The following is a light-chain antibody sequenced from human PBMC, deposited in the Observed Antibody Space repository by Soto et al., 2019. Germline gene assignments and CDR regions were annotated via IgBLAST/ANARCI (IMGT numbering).Light chain of an antibody. CDR1: QGIRNA. J-gene: IGKJ4*01. Sequence: AIQMTQSPSSLSASVGDRVTITCRASQGIRNALGRYQQKPGQAPKLLIYAASSLQSGVPSRFSGSGSGTDYTLTISSLQPEDVAPYYWLQDHKYPLTFGGGTNLEI. CDR2: AAS. CDR3: LQDHKYPLT. V-gene: IGKV1-6*01.